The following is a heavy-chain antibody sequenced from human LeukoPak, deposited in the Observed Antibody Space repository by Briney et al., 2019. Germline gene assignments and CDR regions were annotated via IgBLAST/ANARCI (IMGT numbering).Heavy chain of an antibody. D-gene: IGHD6-13*01. CDR1: GGSFSGYD. Sequence: PSDTLSLTCAVYGGSFSGYDWSWTRHPPGKGREWMGEINHSGSTNYNPSLKSRVTISVDTTKNQFSLKLSSVTAAATAVYYCARSLSSWYPPYYYSYYMDVWGKGTTATVSS. CDR3: ARSLSSWYPPYYYSYYMDV. CDR2: INHSGST. V-gene: IGHV4-34*01. J-gene: IGHJ6*03.